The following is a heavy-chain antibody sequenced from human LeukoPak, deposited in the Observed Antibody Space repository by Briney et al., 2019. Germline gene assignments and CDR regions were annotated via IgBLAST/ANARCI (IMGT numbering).Heavy chain of an antibody. Sequence: GGSLRLSCAASGFTFSSYWMSWVRQAPGKGLEWVSAISGSGGSTYYADSVKGRFTISRDNSKNTLYLQMNSLRAEDTAVYYCAKDKVRGVIPYYFDYWGQGTLVTVSS. J-gene: IGHJ4*02. V-gene: IGHV3-23*01. D-gene: IGHD3-10*01. CDR2: ISGSGGST. CDR3: AKDKVRGVIPYYFDY. CDR1: GFTFSSYW.